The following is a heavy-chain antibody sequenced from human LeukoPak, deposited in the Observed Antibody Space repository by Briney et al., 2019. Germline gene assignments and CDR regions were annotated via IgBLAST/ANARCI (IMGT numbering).Heavy chain of an antibody. CDR3: ARARGGGGSYGHFDY. CDR1: GASISIYY. V-gene: IGHV4-4*07. D-gene: IGHD2-21*02. CDR2: IYSSGNT. Sequence: SETLSLTCTVSGASISIYYWTWIRQPAGEGLEWIGRIYSSGNTNYNPSLKSRVTMSLDTSKNQFSLRLSSVTAADTAVYYCARARGGGGSYGHFDYWGQGTLVTVSS. J-gene: IGHJ4*02.